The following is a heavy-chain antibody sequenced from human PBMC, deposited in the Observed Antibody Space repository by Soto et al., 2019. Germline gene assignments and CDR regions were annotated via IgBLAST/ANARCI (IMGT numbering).Heavy chain of an antibody. CDR1: GGTFSSYA. V-gene: IGHV1-69*13. CDR3: ARDEDYYGSGRGDAFDI. D-gene: IGHD3-10*01. J-gene: IGHJ3*02. Sequence: AASVKVSCKASGGTFSSYAISWVRQAPGQGLEWMGGIIPIFGTANYAQKFQGRVTITADESTSTAYMELSSLRSEDTAVYYCARDEDYYGSGRGDAFDIWGQGTMVTVSS. CDR2: IIPIFGTA.